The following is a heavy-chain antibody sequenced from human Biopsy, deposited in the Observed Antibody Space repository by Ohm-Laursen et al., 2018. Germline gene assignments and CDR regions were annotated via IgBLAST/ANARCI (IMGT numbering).Heavy chain of an antibody. D-gene: IGHD3-10*01. CDR1: GFKFVELA. J-gene: IGHJ2*01. V-gene: IGHV3-9*01. CDR3: ANSGGSGSYSHL. Sequence: SLRLSCAAGGFKFVELALHWVRPVPGKGLEWVSGISWNSGSIGCADSVKARFTISSDNAKNPLYLQMNSLRVEDTAFYYCANSGGSGSYSHLWGRGTLVTVSS. CDR2: ISWNSGSI.